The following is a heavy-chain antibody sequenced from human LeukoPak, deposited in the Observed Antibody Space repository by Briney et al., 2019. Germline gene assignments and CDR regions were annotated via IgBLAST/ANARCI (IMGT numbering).Heavy chain of an antibody. CDR2: IYHSGST. D-gene: IGHD3-16*01. CDR3: AREITFDAFDI. CDR1: GYSISSGYY. Sequence: PSETLSLTCTVSGYSISSGYYWGWIRQPPGKGLEWIGSIYHSGSTYYNPSLKSRVTISVDTSKNQFSLKLSSVTAADTAVCYCAREITFDAFDIWGQGTMVTVSS. V-gene: IGHV4-38-2*02. J-gene: IGHJ3*02.